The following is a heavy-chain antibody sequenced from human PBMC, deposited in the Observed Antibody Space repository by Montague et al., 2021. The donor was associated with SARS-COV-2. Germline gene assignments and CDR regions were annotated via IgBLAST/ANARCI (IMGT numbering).Heavy chain of an antibody. Sequence: KPSLKSRVTISEDTSKNQFSLKMTSVTAADTSVYYCARWGHKLRLGLDVWGQGTTVTVSS. D-gene: IGHD3-16*01. CDR3: ARWGHKLRLGLDV. J-gene: IGHJ6*02. V-gene: IGHV4-39*07.